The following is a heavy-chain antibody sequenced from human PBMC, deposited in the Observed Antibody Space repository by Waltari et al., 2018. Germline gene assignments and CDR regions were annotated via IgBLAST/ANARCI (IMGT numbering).Heavy chain of an antibody. D-gene: IGHD6-19*01. V-gene: IGHV3-48*03. CDR2: ISSSGSTI. J-gene: IGHJ3*02. CDR1: GFTFSSYE. Sequence: EVQLVESGGGLVQPGGSLRLSCAASGFTFSSYEMNWVRQAPGKGLGWVSYISSSGSTIYYADSVKGRFTISRDNAKNSLYLQMNSLRAEDTAVYYCPYSSGWYDAFDIWGQGTMVTVSS. CDR3: PYSSGWYDAFDI.